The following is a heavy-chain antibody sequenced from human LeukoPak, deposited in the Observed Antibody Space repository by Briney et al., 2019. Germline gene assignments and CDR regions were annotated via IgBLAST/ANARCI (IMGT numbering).Heavy chain of an antibody. CDR1: GYTFTSYY. J-gene: IGHJ3*02. D-gene: IGHD1-1*01. CDR3: ARAMARNLERLTGAFDI. V-gene: IGHV1-46*01. Sequence: GASVKVSCKASGYTFTSYYMHWVRQAPGQGLEWMGIINPSGGSTGYAQKFQGRVTMTRDTSTSTVYMELSSLRSEDTAVYYCARAMARNLERLTGAFDIWGQGTMVTVSS. CDR2: INPSGGST.